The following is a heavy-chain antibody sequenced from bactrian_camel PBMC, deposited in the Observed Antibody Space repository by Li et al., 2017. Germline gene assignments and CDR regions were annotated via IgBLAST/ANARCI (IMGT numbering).Heavy chain of an antibody. J-gene: IGHJ4*01. CDR1: GFIMSAYD. Sequence: VQLVESGGGLVQPGGSLRLSCAAPGFIMSAYDMSWVRQAPGKGLEWVSAIRLDGSSTHYLDSVQGRFTISRDFPETTLYLQMNNLKPEDTALYYCAVLIYWSGSLVTRREVKNWGQGTQVTVS. CDR3: AVLIYWSGSLVTRREVKN. CDR2: IRLDGSST. V-gene: IGHV3S40*01. D-gene: IGHD3*01.